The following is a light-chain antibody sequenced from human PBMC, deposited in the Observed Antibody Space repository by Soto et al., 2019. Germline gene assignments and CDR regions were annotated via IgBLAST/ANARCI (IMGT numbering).Light chain of an antibody. J-gene: IGLJ2*01. CDR3: SSYISSTTLV. Sequence: QSVLTQPASVSGSPGQSITISCTGTSSDVGGYNYVSWYQQHPGKAPKLMIFDVTNRPAGVSNRFSGSKSGNTASLTISGLQAEDEADYYCSSYISSTTLVFGGGTKLTVL. CDR1: SSDVGGYNY. CDR2: DVT. V-gene: IGLV2-14*01.